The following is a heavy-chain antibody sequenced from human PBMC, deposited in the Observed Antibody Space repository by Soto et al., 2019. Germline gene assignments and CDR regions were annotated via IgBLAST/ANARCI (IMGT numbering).Heavy chain of an antibody. CDR1: GFTFDDYA. CDR2: ISWNSGSI. D-gene: IGHD2-2*01. CDR3: AKDVNSLCTSCYDGAFDI. J-gene: IGHJ3*02. Sequence: EVQLVESGGGLVQPGRSLRLSCAASGFTFDDYAMHWVRQAPGKGLEWVSGISWNSGSIGYADSVKGRFTISRDNAKNSLYLQMTSLRAEDTALYYCAKDVNSLCTSCYDGAFDIWGQGTMVTVSS. V-gene: IGHV3-9*01.